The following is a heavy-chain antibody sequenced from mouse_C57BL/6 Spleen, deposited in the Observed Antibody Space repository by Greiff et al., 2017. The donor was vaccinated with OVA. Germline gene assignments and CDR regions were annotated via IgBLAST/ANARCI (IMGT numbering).Heavy chain of an antibody. V-gene: IGHV1-50*01. CDR3: ARGILYSNYGYYAMDY. CDR2: IDPSDSYT. J-gene: IGHJ4*01. Sequence: QVQLQQPGAELVKPGASVKLSCKASGYTFTSYWMQWVKQRPGQGLEWIGEIDPSDSYTNYNQKFKGKATLTVDTSSSTAYMQLSSLTSEDSAVYYCARGILYSNYGYYAMDYWGQGTSVTVSS. CDR1: GYTFTSYW. D-gene: IGHD2-5*01.